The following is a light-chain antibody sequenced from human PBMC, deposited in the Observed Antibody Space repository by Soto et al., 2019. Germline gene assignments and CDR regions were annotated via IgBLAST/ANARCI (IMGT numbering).Light chain of an antibody. J-gene: IGLJ2*01. CDR1: SSDVGGYNY. CDR2: EVS. CDR3: SKYTSSSPPVV. V-gene: IGLV2-14*01. Sequence: QSALTQPASVSGSPGQSITISCTGTSSDVGGYNYVSWYQQHPGKAPKLMIYEVSNRPSGVSNRFSGSKSGNTASLTISGLKAGDGADYSGSKYTSSSPPVVFGGGTK.